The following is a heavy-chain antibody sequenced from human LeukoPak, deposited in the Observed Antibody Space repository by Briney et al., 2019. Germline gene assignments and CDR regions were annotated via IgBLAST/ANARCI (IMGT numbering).Heavy chain of an antibody. D-gene: IGHD3-3*01. J-gene: IGHJ3*02. V-gene: IGHV1-69*13. Sequence: SVKVPCKASGGTFSSYAISWVRQAPGQGLEWMGGIIPIFGTANYAQKFQGRVTITADESTSTAYMELSSLRSEDTAVYYCARGRRITIFGVVHVAFDIWGQGTMVTVSS. CDR1: GGTFSSYA. CDR2: IIPIFGTA. CDR3: ARGRRITIFGVVHVAFDI.